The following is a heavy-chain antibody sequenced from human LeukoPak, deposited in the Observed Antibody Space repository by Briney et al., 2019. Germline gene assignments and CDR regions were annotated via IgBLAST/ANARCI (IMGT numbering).Heavy chain of an antibody. Sequence: GASVKVSCKASGYTFTSYAMNWVRQAPGQGLEWMGWINTNTGNPTYAQGFTGRFVFSLDTSVSTAYLQISSLKAEDTAVYYCASGPGIAVAEGFDYWGQGTLVTVSS. CDR1: GYTFTSYA. CDR2: INTNTGNP. J-gene: IGHJ4*02. CDR3: ASGPGIAVAEGFDY. V-gene: IGHV7-4-1*02. D-gene: IGHD6-19*01.